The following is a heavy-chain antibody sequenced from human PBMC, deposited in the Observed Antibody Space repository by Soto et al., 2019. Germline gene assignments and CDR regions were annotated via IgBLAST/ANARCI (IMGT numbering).Heavy chain of an antibody. D-gene: IGHD5-18*01. CDR3: ARAPLWGTAMVLWYFDL. J-gene: IGHJ2*01. CDR1: GFTFSSYA. V-gene: IGHV3-30-3*01. CDR2: ISYDGSNK. Sequence: QVQLVESGGGVVQPGRSLRLSCAASGFTFSSYAMHWVRQAPGKGLEWVAVISYDGSNKYYADSVKGRFTISRDNSKNTLYLQINSLRAEDTAVYYCARAPLWGTAMVLWYFDLWGRGTLVTVSS.